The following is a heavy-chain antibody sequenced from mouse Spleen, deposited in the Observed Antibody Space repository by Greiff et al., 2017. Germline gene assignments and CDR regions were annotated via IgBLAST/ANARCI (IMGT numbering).Heavy chain of an antibody. Sequence: EVQRVESGGGLVQPKGSLKLSCAASGFSFNTYAMNWVRQAPGKGLEWVARIRSKSNNYATYYADSVKDRFTISRDDSESMLYLQMNNLKTEDTAMYYCVRQRYGNYDYYAMDYWGQGTSVTVSS. J-gene: IGHJ4*01. D-gene: IGHD2-1*01. CDR2: IRSKSNNYAT. CDR3: VRQRYGNYDYYAMDY. V-gene: IGHV10-1*01. CDR1: GFSFNTYA.